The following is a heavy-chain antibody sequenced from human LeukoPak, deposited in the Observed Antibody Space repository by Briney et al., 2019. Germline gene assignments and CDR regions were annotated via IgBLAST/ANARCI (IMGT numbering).Heavy chain of an antibody. CDR1: GYTLTELS. D-gene: IGHD2-2*01. J-gene: IGHJ4*02. V-gene: IGHV1-24*01. CDR3: ARAGEKKDIVVVPAAMDY. CDR2: FDPEDGET. Sequence: ASVKVSCKVSGYTLTELSMHWVRQAPGKGLEWMGGFDPEDGETIYAQKFQGRVTMTEDTSTDTAYMELSSLRSEDTAVYYCARAGEKKDIVVVPAAMDYWGQGTLVTVSS.